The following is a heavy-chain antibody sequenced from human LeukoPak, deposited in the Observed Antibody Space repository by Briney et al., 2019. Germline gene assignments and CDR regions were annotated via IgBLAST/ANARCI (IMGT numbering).Heavy chain of an antibody. CDR2: INHSGST. CDR3: ARGRRAYYDFWSGYPPQTYYFDY. V-gene: IGHV4-34*01. CDR1: GGSFGGYY. J-gene: IGHJ4*02. Sequence: SETLSLTCAVYGGSFGGYYWSWIRQPPGKGLEWIGEINHSGSTNYNPSLKSRVTISVDTSKNQFSLKLSSVTAADTAVYYCARGRRAYYDFWSGYPPQTYYFDYWGQGTLVTVSS. D-gene: IGHD3-3*01.